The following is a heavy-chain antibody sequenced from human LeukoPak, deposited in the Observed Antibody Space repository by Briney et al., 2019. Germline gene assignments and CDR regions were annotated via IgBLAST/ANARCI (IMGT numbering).Heavy chain of an antibody. CDR2: IYTSGST. V-gene: IGHV4-61*02. D-gene: IGHD2-15*01. CDR3: AREQKGHCSDGSCYLGVDP. Sequence: SETLSLTCTVSGGSISSGSYYWSWIRQPAGKGLEWIGRIYTSGSTNYNPSLKSRVTISVDTSKNQFSLKLSSVTAADTAVYYCAREQKGHCSDGSCYLGVDPWGQGTLVTVSS. CDR1: GGSISSGSYY. J-gene: IGHJ5*02.